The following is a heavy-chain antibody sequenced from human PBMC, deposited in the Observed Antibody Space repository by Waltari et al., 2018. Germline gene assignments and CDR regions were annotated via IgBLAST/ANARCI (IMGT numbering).Heavy chain of an antibody. CDR2: ISYSGST. Sequence: QLQLQESGPGLVKPSETLSLTCTVSGGSISSYYWSWIRQSPGKGLEWIGYISYSGSTNYHPSLTSRFTSSVDTSKNEVSLKVTYVTPVDTAIYYCARGGSTSESFDVWGQGTMVTVSS. CDR3: ARGGSTSESFDV. D-gene: IGHD3-10*01. V-gene: IGHV4-59*01. CDR1: GGSISSYY. J-gene: IGHJ3*01.